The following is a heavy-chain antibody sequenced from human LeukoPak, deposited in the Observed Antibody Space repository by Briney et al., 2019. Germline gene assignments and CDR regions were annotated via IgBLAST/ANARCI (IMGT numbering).Heavy chain of an antibody. Sequence: GGSLRLSCTASGFTFRRSAMHWVRQAPGKGLEGVAVISYDGVNTYYADSVKGRFTIARDNSKNTVFLQMSSLRHEDTAVYFCARDLGLAVASSWGGLDYWGQGTLVTVSS. V-gene: IGHV3-30*04. CDR1: GFTFRRSA. D-gene: IGHD6-19*01. J-gene: IGHJ4*02. CDR3: ARDLGLAVASSWGGLDY. CDR2: ISYDGVNT.